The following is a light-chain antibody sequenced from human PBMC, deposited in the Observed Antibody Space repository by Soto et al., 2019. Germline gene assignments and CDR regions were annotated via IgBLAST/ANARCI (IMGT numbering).Light chain of an antibody. J-gene: IGLJ1*01. CDR2: LNSDGSH. Sequence: QLVLTQSPSASASLGASVKLTCTLSSGHSSYAIAWHQQQPEKGPRYLMKLNSDGSHSKGDGIPDRFSGSSSGAERYLTISRLQSEAEADYYCQTWGTGIHYVFGTGTKVTVL. V-gene: IGLV4-69*01. CDR1: SGHSSYA. CDR3: QTWGTGIHYV.